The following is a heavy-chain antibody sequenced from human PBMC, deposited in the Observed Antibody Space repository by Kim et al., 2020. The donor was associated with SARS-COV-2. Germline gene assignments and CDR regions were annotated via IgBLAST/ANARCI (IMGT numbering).Heavy chain of an antibody. J-gene: IGHJ6*02. CDR3: AKDLKVGITIFEWYYYGMDV. V-gene: IGHV3-30*18. CDR1: GFTFSSYG. CDR2: ISYDGSNK. D-gene: IGHD3-3*01. Sequence: GGSLRLSCAASGFTFSSYGMHWVRQAPGKGLEWVAVISYDGSNKYYADSVKGRFTISRDNSKNTLYLQMNSLRAEDTAVYYCAKDLKVGITIFEWYYYGMDVWGQGTTVTVSS.